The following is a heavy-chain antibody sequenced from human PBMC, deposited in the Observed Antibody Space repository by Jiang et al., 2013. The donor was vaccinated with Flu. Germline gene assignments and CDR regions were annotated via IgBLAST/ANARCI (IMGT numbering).Heavy chain of an antibody. D-gene: IGHD2-21*02. CDR2: TYYRSKWYN. CDR3: ARGVTDSRYYYYYGMDV. J-gene: IGHJ6*02. Sequence: SQTLSLTCAVSGDSVSSNSAAWNWIRQSPSRGLEWLGRTYYRSKWYNDYAVSVKSRITINPDTSKNQFSLQRNSVTPEDTAVYYCARGVTDSRYYYYYGMDVWGQGTTVTVSS. V-gene: IGHV6-1*01. CDR1: GDSVSSNSAA.